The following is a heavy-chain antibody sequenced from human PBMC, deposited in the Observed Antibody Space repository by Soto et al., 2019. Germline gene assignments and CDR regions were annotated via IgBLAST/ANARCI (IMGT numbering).Heavy chain of an antibody. CDR3: ARDTAMVASYYYGMDV. Sequence: QVQLVESGGGVVQPGRSLRLSCPASGFTFSSYGMHWVRQAPGKGLEWVAVISYDGSNKYYADSVKGRFTISRDNSKNTLYLQMNSLRAEDTAVYYCARDTAMVASYYYGMDVWGQGTTVTVSS. CDR2: ISYDGSNK. V-gene: IGHV3-30*03. D-gene: IGHD5-18*01. J-gene: IGHJ6*02. CDR1: GFTFSSYG.